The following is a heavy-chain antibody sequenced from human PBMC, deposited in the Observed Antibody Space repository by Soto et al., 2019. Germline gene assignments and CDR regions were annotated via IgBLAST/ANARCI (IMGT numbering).Heavy chain of an antibody. CDR1: GGTFSTYA. CDR2: IIPFFATT. V-gene: IGHV1-69*01. J-gene: IGHJ6*02. D-gene: IGHD2-15*01. Sequence: QVQLVQSGAEVKKPGSSVKVSCMPSGGTFSTYALSWVRQAPGQGPEWMGGIIPFFATTNYSQKFQDRVTITAYECTSTVYLELNSVRSEDTAVYYFVSSAGAALLPWYQYSGMDVWGQGTTVTVS. CDR3: VSSAGAALLPWYQYSGMDV.